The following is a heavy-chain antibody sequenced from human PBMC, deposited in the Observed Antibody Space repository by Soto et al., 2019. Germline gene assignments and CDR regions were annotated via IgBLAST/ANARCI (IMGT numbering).Heavy chain of an antibody. V-gene: IGHV1-8*01. CDR2: INPNTGYT. Sequence: ASVKVSCKASGYTFTSSDINWLRQAAGQGLEWMGWINPNTGYTDYAQKFQDRVTMTGNTSITTAYMEPSGLRSEDTAVYYCVRGRVMITFGVVIVIDYWGQGSPVTVSS. J-gene: IGHJ4*02. CDR3: VRGRVMITFGVVIVIDY. D-gene: IGHD3-16*02. CDR1: GYTFTSSD.